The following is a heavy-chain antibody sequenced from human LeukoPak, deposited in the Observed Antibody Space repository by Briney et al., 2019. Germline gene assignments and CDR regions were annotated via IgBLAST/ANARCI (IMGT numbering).Heavy chain of an antibody. CDR3: ARHRSNWPSGAFDI. V-gene: IGHV4-39*01. J-gene: IGHJ3*02. CDR1: GGSISSSSYY. D-gene: IGHD1-20*01. Sequence: SETLSLTCTVSGGSISSSSYYWGWIRQPPGKGLEWIGSLYYSGSTYYNPSLKSRVTISVDTSKNKFSLKVNSVTAADTTVYYCARHRSNWPSGAFDIWGQGTMVTVSS. CDR2: LYYSGST.